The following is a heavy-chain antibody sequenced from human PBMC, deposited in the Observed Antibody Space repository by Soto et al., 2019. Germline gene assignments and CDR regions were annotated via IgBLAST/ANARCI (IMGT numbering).Heavy chain of an antibody. Sequence: QVQLVQSGAEVKKPGSSVKVSCKASGGTFSSYAISWVRQAPGQGLEWMGGIIPIFGTANYAQKFQGRVTITADDSTSTAYMELSSLRSEDTAVYYCARGRGYYYDSSGYSHGYFDLWGRGTLVTVSS. CDR2: IIPIFGTA. V-gene: IGHV1-69*01. D-gene: IGHD3-22*01. CDR3: ARGRGYYYDSSGYSHGYFDL. J-gene: IGHJ2*01. CDR1: GGTFSSYA.